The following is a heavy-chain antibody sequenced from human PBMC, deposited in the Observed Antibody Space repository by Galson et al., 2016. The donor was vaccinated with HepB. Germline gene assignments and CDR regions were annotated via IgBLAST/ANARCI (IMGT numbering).Heavy chain of an antibody. Sequence: SLRLSCAASGFNLKDHYMSWVRQAPGKGLEWVAYISSTGSYTNYPGYLKGRIIISKNNAENSLYLQMNSLRGEDTAVYYCAREGDDPDAFDVWGQGTVVTVSS. CDR2: ISSTGSYT. J-gene: IGHJ3*01. CDR1: GFNLKDHY. D-gene: IGHD5-24*01. V-gene: IGHV3-11*06. CDR3: AREGDDPDAFDV.